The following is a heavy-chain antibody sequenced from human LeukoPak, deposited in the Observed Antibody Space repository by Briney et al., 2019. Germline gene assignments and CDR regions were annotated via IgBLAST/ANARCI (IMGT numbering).Heavy chain of an antibody. D-gene: IGHD6-19*01. CDR2: ISSSSSYI. J-gene: IGHJ4*02. CDR3: ASIAVAGTLLDY. V-gene: IGHV3-21*01. CDR1: GFTFSSYS. Sequence: PGGSLRLSCAPSGFTFSSYSMNWVRQAPGEGLEWVSSISSSSSYIYYADSVKGRFTISRDNAKNSLYLQMNSLRAEDTAVYYCASIAVAGTLLDYWGQGTLVTVSS.